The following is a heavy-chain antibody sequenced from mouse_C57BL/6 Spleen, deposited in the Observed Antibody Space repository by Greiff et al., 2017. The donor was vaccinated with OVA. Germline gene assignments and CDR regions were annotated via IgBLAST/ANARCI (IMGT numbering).Heavy chain of an antibody. V-gene: IGHV1-15*01. CDR2: IDPETGGT. CDR3: TRGPTAMDY. CDR1: GYTFTDYE. J-gene: IGHJ4*01. Sequence: QVQLQQPGAELVRPGASVTLSCKASGYTFTDYEMHWVKQTPVHGLEWIGAIDPETGGTAYNQKFKGKAILTVDKSSSTAYLELRSLTSEDSAVYSCTRGPTAMDYWGQGTSVTVSS.